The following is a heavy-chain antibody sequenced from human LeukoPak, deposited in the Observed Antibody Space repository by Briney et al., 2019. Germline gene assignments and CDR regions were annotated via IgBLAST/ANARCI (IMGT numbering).Heavy chain of an antibody. V-gene: IGHV4-59*08. Sequence: SETLSLTCTVSGGSISTYDWSWIRQPPGKGLEWIGYIYYSGSTNYNPSLKSRVTMFVDMSKNQFSLRLSSVTAADTAVYYCARHRAYSSSSPYDYWGQGTLVTVSS. J-gene: IGHJ4*02. CDR1: GGSISTYD. D-gene: IGHD6-6*01. CDR3: ARHRAYSSSSPYDY. CDR2: IYYSGST.